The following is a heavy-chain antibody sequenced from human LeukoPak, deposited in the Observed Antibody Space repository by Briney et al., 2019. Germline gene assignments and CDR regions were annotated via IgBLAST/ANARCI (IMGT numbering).Heavy chain of an antibody. D-gene: IGHD2-8*02. V-gene: IGHV3-7*01. CDR3: ATSSGAPGNM. CDR2: INQDGSVI. J-gene: IGHJ4*02. Sequence: GGSLRLSCAVPGVYWVSWVRQAPGKGLEWVANINQDGSVIYYVDSVKGRFTISRDNAKNSLYLQMNSLRAEDTGVYYCATSSGAPGNMWGQGTLVTVSS. CDR1: GVYW.